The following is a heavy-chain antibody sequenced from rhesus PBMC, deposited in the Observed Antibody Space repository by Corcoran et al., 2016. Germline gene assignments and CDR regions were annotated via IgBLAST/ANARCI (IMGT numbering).Heavy chain of an antibody. Sequence: QVQLQESVPGLVKPSETLSLTCHVPGSSFRSVYYWGCIRPPHGKGLSFIGYISSSSGSTYYNPTLKSRVNISKDTTKNQFSLKLSSVTAADTAAYYCARGGYGSSYGLDSWGQGVVVTVSS. CDR1: GSSFRSVYY. CDR3: ARGGYGSSYGLDS. V-gene: IGHV4-99*02. D-gene: IGHD4-29*01. CDR2: ISSSSGST. J-gene: IGHJ6*01.